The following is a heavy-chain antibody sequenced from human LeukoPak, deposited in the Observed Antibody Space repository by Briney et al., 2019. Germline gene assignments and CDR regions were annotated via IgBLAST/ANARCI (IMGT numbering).Heavy chain of an antibody. CDR2: ISSSSSYI. CDR1: GFTFSSYS. V-gene: IGHV3-21*01. J-gene: IGHJ5*02. D-gene: IGHD6-13*01. CDR3: ARDLSSSWNLYNWFDP. Sequence: GGSLRPSCAASGFTFSSYSMNWVRQAPGKGLEWVSSISSSSSYIYYADSVKGRFTISRDNAKNSLYLQMNSLRAEDTAVYYCARDLSSSWNLYNWFDPWGQGTLVTVSS.